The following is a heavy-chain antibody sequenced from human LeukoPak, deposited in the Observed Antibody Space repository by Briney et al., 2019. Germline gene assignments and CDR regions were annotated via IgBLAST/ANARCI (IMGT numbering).Heavy chain of an antibody. Sequence: ASVKVSCKASGYTFTSYYMHWVRQAPGQGLEWMGIINPSGGSTSYAQKFQGRVTMTTDTSTSTVYMELNSLRSEDTAVYYYARSNIVVVPAAMLVLSGMDVWGQGTTVTVSS. CDR2: INPSGGST. CDR1: GYTFTSYY. V-gene: IGHV1-46*01. CDR3: ARSNIVVVPAAMLVLSGMDV. D-gene: IGHD2-2*01. J-gene: IGHJ6*02.